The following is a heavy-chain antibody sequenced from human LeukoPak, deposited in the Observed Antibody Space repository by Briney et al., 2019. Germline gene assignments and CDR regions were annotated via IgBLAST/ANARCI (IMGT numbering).Heavy chain of an antibody. J-gene: IGHJ5*02. D-gene: IGHD2-2*01. CDR1: GFTFSSYW. Sequence: GGSLRLSCAASGFTFSSYWMHWVRQAPGKGLVWVSRINSDGSSTSYADSVKGRFTISRDNAKNTLYLQMNSLRAEDTAVYYGARDLRGQYCSSTSCYFLPYNWFDPWGQGTLVTVSS. V-gene: IGHV3-74*01. CDR2: INSDGSST. CDR3: ARDLRGQYCSSTSCYFLPYNWFDP.